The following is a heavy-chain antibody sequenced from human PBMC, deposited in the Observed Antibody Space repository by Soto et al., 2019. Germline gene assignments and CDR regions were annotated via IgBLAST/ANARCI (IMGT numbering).Heavy chain of an antibody. CDR2: ISGSGAKT. CDR1: GFTFSNYV. D-gene: IGHD5-12*01. CDR3: AKDQYSGYGSLDY. V-gene: IGHV3-23*01. J-gene: IGHJ4*02. Sequence: PGGSLRLSCAASGFTFSNYVMNWVRQAPGKGLEWVSAISGSGAKTYYADSVRGRFTISRDNSKNTLYLQMKSLRAEDTAVYYCAKDQYSGYGSLDYRGKGALVTVSS.